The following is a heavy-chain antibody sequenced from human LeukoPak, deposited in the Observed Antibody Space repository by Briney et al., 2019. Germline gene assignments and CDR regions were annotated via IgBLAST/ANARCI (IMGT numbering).Heavy chain of an antibody. J-gene: IGHJ5*02. CDR3: ARYHQPSGPNWLDR. CDR1: GGSIRTYF. D-gene: IGHD2-15*01. V-gene: IGHV4-59*01. Sequence: SETLSLTCTVSGGSIRTYFWTWLRHFPGKALEGIGYIYYTGTTSYNPSLKSRVTISVDTSKNQFSLSLSSVTAADTAVYYCARYHQPSGPNWLDRWGQGTLVTVSS. CDR2: IYYTGTT.